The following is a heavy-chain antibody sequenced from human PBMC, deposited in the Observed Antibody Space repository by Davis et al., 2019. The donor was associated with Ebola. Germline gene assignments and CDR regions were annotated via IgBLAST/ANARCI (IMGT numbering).Heavy chain of an antibody. V-gene: IGHV5-51*01. J-gene: IGHJ6*02. CDR3: ATHTMIRTVFSLGMDV. CDR1: GYTFTNHW. CDR2: IFPRDSHT. D-gene: IGHD3-10*01. Sequence: KVSCKGSGYTFTNHWIGWVRQMPGTGLEWMGVIFPRDSHTRYSPSFQGQVTISVDTSISPAYLQWTSLKATDTAMYYCATHTMIRTVFSLGMDVWGQGTTVTVSS.